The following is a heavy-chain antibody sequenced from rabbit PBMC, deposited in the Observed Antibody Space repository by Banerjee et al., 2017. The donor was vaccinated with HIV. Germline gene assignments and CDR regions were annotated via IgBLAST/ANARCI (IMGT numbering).Heavy chain of an antibody. V-gene: IGHV1S45*01. Sequence: QEQLVESGGGLVQPEGSLTLTCTASGIDFSSSYWMCWVRQAPGKGLEWIGCIVTGASGSTYYASWAKGRFTISKTSSTTVTLQMTSLTAADTATYFCARDKTNTGAYDFDLWGQGTLVTVS. CDR1: GIDFSSSYW. CDR3: ARDKTNTGAYDFDL. J-gene: IGHJ4*01. CDR2: IVTGASGST. D-gene: IGHD6-1*01.